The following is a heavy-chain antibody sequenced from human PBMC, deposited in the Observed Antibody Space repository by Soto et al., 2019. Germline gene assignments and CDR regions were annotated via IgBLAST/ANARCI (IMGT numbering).Heavy chain of an antibody. J-gene: IGHJ4*02. V-gene: IGHV1-69*12. CDR1: GGTFSSYA. D-gene: IGHD4-17*01. Sequence: QVQLVQSGAEVKKPGSSVNVSCKASGGTFSSYAISWVRQAPGQGLEWMGGIIPIFGTANYAQKFQGRVTITADESTSPAYMELISLRSADPAVYYCARAHDYRDSSIDYWGQGTLVTVSS. CDR3: ARAHDYRDSSIDY. CDR2: IIPIFGTA.